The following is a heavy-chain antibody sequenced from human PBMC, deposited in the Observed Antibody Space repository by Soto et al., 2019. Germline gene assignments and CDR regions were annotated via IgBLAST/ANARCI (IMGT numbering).Heavy chain of an antibody. CDR2: ISYDGSNK. D-gene: IGHD6-19*01. Sequence: GGSLRLSCAASGFTFSSYGMHWVRQAPGKGLEWVAVISYDGSNKYYADSVKGRFTISRDNSKNTLYLQMNSLRAEDTAVYYCANGYTGLAVDSAAYYNDQWGQGNLVTV. V-gene: IGHV3-30*18. J-gene: IGHJ4*01. CDR3: ANGYTGLAVDSAAYYNDQ. CDR1: GFTFSSYG.